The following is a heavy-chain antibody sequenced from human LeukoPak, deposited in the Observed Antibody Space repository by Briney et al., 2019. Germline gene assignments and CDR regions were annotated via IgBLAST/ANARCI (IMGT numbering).Heavy chain of an antibody. D-gene: IGHD3-10*01. J-gene: IGHJ6*03. CDR1: GFTFSQYW. V-gene: IGHV3-7*01. CDR3: ARSGRGVDSFYFYMDV. CDR2: IKHDGSEKQDGSEK. Sequence: RGSLRLSCAASGFTFSQYWMCWVRQAPGKGLEWVANIKHDGSEKQDGSEKNYVDSVKGRFTISRDNAKNSLYLQMNSLRAEDTAVYYCARSGRGVDSFYFYMDVWGKGTTVTVSS.